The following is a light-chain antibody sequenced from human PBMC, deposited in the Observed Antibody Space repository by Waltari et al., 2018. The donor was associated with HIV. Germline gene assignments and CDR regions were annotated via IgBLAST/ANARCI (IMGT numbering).Light chain of an antibody. J-gene: IGLJ2*01. CDR1: NIGSKS. CDR2: DHA. V-gene: IGLV3-21*02. CDR3: QAWDRSVV. Sequence: SYVLTQPLSVSVAPGQTARITCGGNNIGSKSVHWYQQKPGPAPLLVVYDHAARPSGFPARCTGSNFGNSATRTITGTESMDEADYYWQAWDRSVVFGGGTKLTVL.